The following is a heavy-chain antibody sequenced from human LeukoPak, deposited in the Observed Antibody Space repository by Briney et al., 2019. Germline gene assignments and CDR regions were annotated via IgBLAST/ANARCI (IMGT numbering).Heavy chain of an antibody. D-gene: IGHD4-17*01. V-gene: IGHV3-20*01. Sequence: GGSLRLSCAASEFTFDDYGMSWVRQAPGKGLEWVSGINWNGGSTGYADSVKGRFTISRDNAKNSLYLQMNSLRAEDTALYHCARARGDYVVGAFDIWGQGTMVTVSS. CDR3: ARARGDYVVGAFDI. CDR2: INWNGGST. CDR1: EFTFDDYG. J-gene: IGHJ3*02.